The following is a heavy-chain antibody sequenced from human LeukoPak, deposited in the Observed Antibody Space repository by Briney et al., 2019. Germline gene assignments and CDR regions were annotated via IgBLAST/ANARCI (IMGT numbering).Heavy chain of an antibody. Sequence: WETLSVTCTVSGGSISGYYWSWIRQPPGEGLEWIGYIYYSGSSNSNPSLKNRVTISVDTSKNRFSLKLSSVTAADTAVYYCARGGLVAAGCFDYWGQGTLVTVS. J-gene: IGHJ4*02. CDR3: ARGGLVAAGCFDY. CDR1: GGSISGYY. V-gene: IGHV4-59*01. CDR2: IYYSGSS. D-gene: IGHD6-13*01.